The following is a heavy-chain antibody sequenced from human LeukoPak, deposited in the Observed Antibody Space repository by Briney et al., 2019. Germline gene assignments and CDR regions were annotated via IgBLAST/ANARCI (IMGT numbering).Heavy chain of an antibody. CDR3: ARDPNYYDSSGYYRD. V-gene: IGHV3-11*04. J-gene: IGHJ4*02. Sequence: GGSLRLSCAASGFTFSDYYMSWIRQAPGKGLEWVSYISSSGSTIYYADSVKGRFTISRDNAKNSLYLQMNSLRAEDTAVYYCARDPNYYDSSGYYRDWGQGTLVTVSS. CDR2: ISSSGSTI. D-gene: IGHD3-22*01. CDR1: GFTFSDYY.